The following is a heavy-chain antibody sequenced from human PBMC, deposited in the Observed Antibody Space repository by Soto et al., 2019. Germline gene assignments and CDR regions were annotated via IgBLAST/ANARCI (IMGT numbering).Heavy chain of an antibody. J-gene: IGHJ3*02. CDR1: GYTFTGYY. CDR3: SIAHLRSYYDRSGYSSPPHDAFDI. D-gene: IGHD3-22*01. Sequence: ASVKVACMASGYTFTGYYMHWVLQSPGQGLEWMGGINPNSGGTNYAQKFQGRGTMTRDTSMSTAYMELSSLEYDEMAMYYGSIAHLRSYYDRSGYSSPPHDAFDIWGQGTMVTVSS. V-gene: IGHV1-2*02. CDR2: INPNSGGT.